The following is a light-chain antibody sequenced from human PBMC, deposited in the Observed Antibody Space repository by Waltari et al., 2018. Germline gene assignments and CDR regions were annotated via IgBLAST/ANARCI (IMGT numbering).Light chain of an antibody. J-gene: IGLJ3*02. CDR1: SSTIRRVT. CDR3: VTWDESLNGPV. Sequence: QSVLTQPPSASGAPGQRVTISCSGSSSTIRRVTVKWYQQLPGTAPKLLIYNNDQRPSGVPDRFSGSKSGTSASLAISGLQSEDEADYYCVTWDESLNGPVFGGGTKLTVL. CDR2: NND. V-gene: IGLV1-44*01.